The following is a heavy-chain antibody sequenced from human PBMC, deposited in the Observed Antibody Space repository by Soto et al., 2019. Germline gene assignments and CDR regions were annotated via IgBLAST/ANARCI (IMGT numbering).Heavy chain of an antibody. Sequence: PSETLSLTCTVSGGSISSSSYYWGWIRQPPGKGLEWIGSIYYSGSTYYNPSLKSRFTISVDTSKNQFSLKLSSVTAADTAVYYCARQYLEWFNNWFDPWGQGTLVTVSS. D-gene: IGHD3-3*01. V-gene: IGHV4-39*01. CDR2: IYYSGST. CDR3: ARQYLEWFNNWFDP. J-gene: IGHJ5*02. CDR1: GGSISSSSYY.